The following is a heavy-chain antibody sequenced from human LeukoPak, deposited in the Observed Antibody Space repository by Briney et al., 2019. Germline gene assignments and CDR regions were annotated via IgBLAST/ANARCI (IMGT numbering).Heavy chain of an antibody. CDR1: GFTFSSYA. J-gene: IGHJ4*02. D-gene: IGHD2-15*01. Sequence: GGSLRLSCAASGFTFSSYAMSWVRQAPGKGLEWVSAISGSGGSTYYADSVKGRFTISRDNSKNTLYLQMNSLRAEDTAVYYCASSVVAATLLYYFDYWGQGTLVTVSS. V-gene: IGHV3-23*01. CDR2: ISGSGGST. CDR3: ASSVVAATLLYYFDY.